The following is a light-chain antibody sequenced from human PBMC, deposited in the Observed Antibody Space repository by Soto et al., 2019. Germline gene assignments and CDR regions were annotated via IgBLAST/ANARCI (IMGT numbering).Light chain of an antibody. V-gene: IGLV1-44*01. Sequence: QSVLTQPPSASGTPGQRVTISCTGSSSNIGRYTVNWYQQLPGTAPKLLIYNNNQRPSGVPDRFSGSKSGTSASLAISGLQSEDEADYYCAAWDDSLNGLVVFGGGTQLTVL. J-gene: IGLJ7*01. CDR3: AAWDDSLNGLVV. CDR1: SSNIGRYT. CDR2: NNN.